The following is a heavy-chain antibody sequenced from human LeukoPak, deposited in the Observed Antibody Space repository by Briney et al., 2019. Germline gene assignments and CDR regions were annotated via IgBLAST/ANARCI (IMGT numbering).Heavy chain of an antibody. CDR1: GGSISSSSYY. Sequence: SETLSLTCTVSGGSISSSSYYWGWIRQPPGKGLEWIGSIYYSGSTYYNPSLKSRVTISVDTSKNQFSLKLSSVTAADTAVYYCARGGSWFDPWGQGPLVTVSS. CDR2: IYYSGST. CDR3: ARGGSWFDP. J-gene: IGHJ5*02. V-gene: IGHV4-39*07. D-gene: IGHD3-10*01.